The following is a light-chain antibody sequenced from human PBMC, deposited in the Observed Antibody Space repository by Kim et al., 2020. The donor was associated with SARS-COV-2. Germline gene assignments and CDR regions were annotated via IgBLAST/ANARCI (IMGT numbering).Light chain of an antibody. CDR3: QQRSSWPIT. V-gene: IGKV3-11*01. CDR1: QSVSSS. Sequence: LSTGERATLSCRASQSVSSSLAWYQQKPGQAPRLLIYDASNRATGIPARFSGSGSGTDFTLTISSLEPEDFADYYCQQRSSWPITFGQGTRLEIK. CDR2: DAS. J-gene: IGKJ5*01.